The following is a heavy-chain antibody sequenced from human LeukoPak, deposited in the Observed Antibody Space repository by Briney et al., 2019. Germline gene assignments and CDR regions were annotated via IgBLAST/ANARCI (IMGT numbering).Heavy chain of an antibody. Sequence: ASVKVSCKASGYTFTGYYMHWVRQAPGQGLEWMGRINPNSGGTNYAQKFQGRVTMTRDTSTSTAYMELSRLRSDDTAVYYCARTYDPGAFDIWGQGTMVTVSS. CDR1: GYTFTGYY. CDR2: INPNSGGT. V-gene: IGHV1-2*06. D-gene: IGHD3-16*01. J-gene: IGHJ3*02. CDR3: ARTYDPGAFDI.